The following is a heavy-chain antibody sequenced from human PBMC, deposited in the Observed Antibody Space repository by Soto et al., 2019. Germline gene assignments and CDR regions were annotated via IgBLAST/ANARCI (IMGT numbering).Heavy chain of an antibody. CDR2: IYYTGNT. J-gene: IGHJ4*02. D-gene: IGHD4-4*01. CDR3: ASAPYSNYVVDH. CDR1: GGSINSGGYY. V-gene: IGHV4-31*03. Sequence: SETLSLTCTVSGGSINSGGYYWSWIRQHPGKGLEWIGYIYYTGNTYYNPSLKSRVTISVDTSKNQFSLKLSSVTAADTAVYSCASAPYSNYVVDHWGQGTLVTVSS.